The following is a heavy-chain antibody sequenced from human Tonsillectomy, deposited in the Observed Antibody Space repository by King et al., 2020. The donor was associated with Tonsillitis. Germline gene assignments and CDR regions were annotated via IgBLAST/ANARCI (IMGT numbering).Heavy chain of an antibody. D-gene: IGHD4-17*01. CDR1: GFTFDDYA. V-gene: IGHV3-9*01. CDR3: AKGRGAVTTSSFDY. Sequence: VQLVESGGGLVQPGRSLRLSCAASGFTFDDYAMHWVRQAPGKGLEWVSGICWNSGSIGYADSGKGRFTISRDNAKNSLYLQMNSLRAEDTALYYCAKGRGAVTTSSFDYWGQGTLVTVSS. J-gene: IGHJ4*02. CDR2: ICWNSGSI.